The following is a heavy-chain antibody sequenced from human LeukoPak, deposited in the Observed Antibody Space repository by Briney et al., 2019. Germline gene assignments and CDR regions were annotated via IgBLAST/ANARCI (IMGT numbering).Heavy chain of an antibody. Sequence: PSETLSLTCAVYGGSFSGYYWSWIRQPPGKGLEWIGEINHSGSTTYNPSLKSRVTISVDTSKNQFSLKLSSVTAADTAVYYCARGPRGYSYGYRGYFDYWGQGTLVTVSS. CDR1: GGSFSGYY. CDR3: ARGPRGYSYGYRGYFDY. V-gene: IGHV4-34*01. D-gene: IGHD5-18*01. CDR2: INHSGST. J-gene: IGHJ4*02.